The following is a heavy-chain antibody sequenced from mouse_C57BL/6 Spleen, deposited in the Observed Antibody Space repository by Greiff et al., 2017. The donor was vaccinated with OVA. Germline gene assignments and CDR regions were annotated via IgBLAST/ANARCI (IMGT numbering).Heavy chain of an antibody. CDR3: ARRGTTVVGPYAMDY. J-gene: IGHJ4*01. V-gene: IGHV1-18*01. CDR1: GYTFTDYN. CDR2: INPNNGGT. Sequence: EVQLQQSGPELVKPGASVKIPCKASGYTFTDYNMDWVKQSHGKSLEWIGDINPNNGGTIYNQKFKGKATLTVDKSSSTAYMELRSLTSEDTAVYYCARRGTTVVGPYAMDYWGQGTSVTVSS. D-gene: IGHD1-1*01.